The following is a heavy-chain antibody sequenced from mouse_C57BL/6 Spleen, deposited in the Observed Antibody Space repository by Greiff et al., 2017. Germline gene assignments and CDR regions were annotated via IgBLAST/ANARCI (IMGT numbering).Heavy chain of an antibody. J-gene: IGHJ3*01. V-gene: IGHV3-6*01. CDR3: ARGDPAWFAY. CDR2: ISYDGSN. D-gene: IGHD3-3*01. CDR1: GYSITSGYY. Sequence: ESGPGLVKPSQSLSLTCSVTGYSITSGYYWNWIRQFPGNKLEWMGYISYDGSNNYNPSLKNRISITRDPSKNQFFLKLNSVTTEDTATYYCARGDPAWFAYWGQGTLVTVSA.